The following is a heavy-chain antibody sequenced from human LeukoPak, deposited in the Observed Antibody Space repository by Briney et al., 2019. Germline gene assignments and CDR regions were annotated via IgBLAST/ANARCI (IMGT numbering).Heavy chain of an antibody. V-gene: IGHV4-59*01. CDR3: ARVVTDYSSSSSWFDP. Sequence: PSETLSLTCTVSGGSISSYYWTWIRQPPGKGLEGIGYIFYSGNTNYNPSLKSRLTMSVDTSKNQFSLKLNSVTVADTAVYYCARVVTDYSSSSSWFDPWGRGILVTVSS. J-gene: IGHJ5*02. CDR1: GGSISSYY. D-gene: IGHD6-6*01. CDR2: IFYSGNT.